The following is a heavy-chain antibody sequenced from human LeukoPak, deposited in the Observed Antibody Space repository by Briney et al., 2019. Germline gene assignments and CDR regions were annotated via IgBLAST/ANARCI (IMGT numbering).Heavy chain of an antibody. J-gene: IGHJ4*02. CDR2: IYSGGST. Sequence: GGSLRLSCAASGFTFSSNYMSWVRQAPVKGLEWVSVIYSGGSTYYADSVKGRFTISRDNSKNTLYLQMNSLRAEDTAVYYCVRGGGSSAYYYSSYWGQGTLVTVSS. CDR3: VRGGGSSAYYYSSY. V-gene: IGHV3-53*01. CDR1: GFTFSSNY. D-gene: IGHD3-22*01.